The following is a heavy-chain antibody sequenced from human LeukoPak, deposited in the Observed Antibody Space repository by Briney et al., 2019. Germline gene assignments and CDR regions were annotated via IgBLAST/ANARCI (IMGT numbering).Heavy chain of an antibody. Sequence: SGSVDYNPSLTSRVTISVDTSNNQFSLKLSSVTAADSALYYCAREYCSSTNCYFDYWGQGTLVTVPS. V-gene: IGHV4-59*01. CDR3: AREYCSSTNCYFDY. D-gene: IGHD2-2*01. CDR2: SGSV. J-gene: IGHJ4*02.